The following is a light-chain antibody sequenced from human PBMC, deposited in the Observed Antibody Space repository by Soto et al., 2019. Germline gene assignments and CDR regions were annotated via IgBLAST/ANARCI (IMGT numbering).Light chain of an antibody. Sequence: QSALTQPASVSGSPGQSSTISCTGTSSDVGGYNYVSWYQQHPGKAPKLMIYDVSNRPSGGSHRFSGSKSGNTASLTISGLQAEDEAGYYCSSYTSSSSYVFGPGTKLTVL. CDR1: SSDVGGYNY. CDR2: DVS. V-gene: IGLV2-14*01. J-gene: IGLJ1*01. CDR3: SSYTSSSSYV.